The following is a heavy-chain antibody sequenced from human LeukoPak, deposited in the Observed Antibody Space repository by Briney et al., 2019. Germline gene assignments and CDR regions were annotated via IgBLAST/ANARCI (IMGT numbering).Heavy chain of an antibody. CDR1: GFTFSSYW. J-gene: IGHJ3*02. Sequence: GGSLRLSCAASGFTFSSYWMHWVRQAPGKGLVWVSLIYSDGSSTTYAASVKGRFSISRHNSKNTVYLQMNSLRAEDTAVYYCARELREHGVFDIWGQGTMVTVSS. D-gene: IGHD1-26*01. CDR3: ARELREHGVFDI. CDR2: IYSDGSST. V-gene: IGHV3-74*01.